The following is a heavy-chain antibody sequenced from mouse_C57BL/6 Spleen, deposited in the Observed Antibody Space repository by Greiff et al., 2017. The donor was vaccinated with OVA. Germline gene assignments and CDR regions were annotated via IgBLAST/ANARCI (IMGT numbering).Heavy chain of an antibody. V-gene: IGHV5-6*01. CDR2: ISSGGSYT. CDR3: ARQEVYDGYYEGAMDY. J-gene: IGHJ4*01. CDR1: GFTFSSYG. Sequence: EVQGVESGGDLVKPGGSLKLSCAASGFTFSSYGMSWVSQTPDKRLEWVAHISSGGSYTYYPDRVKGRFTISRDNAKNTLYLQMSSLKSEDTAMYYCARQEVYDGYYEGAMDYWGQGTSVTVSS. D-gene: IGHD2-3*01.